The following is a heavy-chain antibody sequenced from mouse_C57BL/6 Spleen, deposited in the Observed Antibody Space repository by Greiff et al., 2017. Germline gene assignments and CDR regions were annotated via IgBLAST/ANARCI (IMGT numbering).Heavy chain of an antibody. D-gene: IGHD2-10*01. V-gene: IGHV1-53*01. J-gene: IGHJ4*01. CDR1: GYTFPSSW. CDR2: INPSNGGT. Sequence: VQLQQPGTELVKPGASVKLSCKASGYTFPSSWMHWVKQRPGQGLEWIGNINPSNGGTNYNEKFKSKAPLTVDKSSSTAYMQLSSLTSEDSAVYYCARAYYGNYDYAMDYWGQGTSVTVSS. CDR3: ARAYYGNYDYAMDY.